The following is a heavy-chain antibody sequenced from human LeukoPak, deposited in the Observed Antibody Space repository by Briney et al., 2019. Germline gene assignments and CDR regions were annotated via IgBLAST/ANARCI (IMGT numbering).Heavy chain of an antibody. CDR2: IYTSGST. D-gene: IGHD3-10*01. J-gene: IGHJ6*03. Sequence: SETLSLTCTVSGGSISSGSYYWSWIRQPAGKGLEWIGRIYTSGSTNYNPSLKSRVTISVDTSKNQFSLKLSSVTAADTAVYYCARSSTVGFGDSLGYYYMDVWGKGTTVTISS. CDR1: GGSISSGSYY. CDR3: ARSSTVGFGDSLGYYYMDV. V-gene: IGHV4-61*02.